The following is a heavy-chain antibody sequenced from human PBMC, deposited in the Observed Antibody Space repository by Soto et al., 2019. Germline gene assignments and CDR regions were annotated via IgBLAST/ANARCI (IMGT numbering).Heavy chain of an antibody. CDR1: GFTFSSYG. J-gene: IGHJ5*02. V-gene: IGHV3-33*01. CDR2: IWYDGSNK. Sequence: GGSLRLSCAASGFTFSSYGMHWVRQAPGKGLEWVAVIWYDGSNKYYADSVKGRFTISRDNSKNTLYLQMNSLRAEDTAVYYCARGAYYYDSSGYYRDPWGQGTLVTVSS. D-gene: IGHD3-22*01. CDR3: ARGAYYYDSSGYYRDP.